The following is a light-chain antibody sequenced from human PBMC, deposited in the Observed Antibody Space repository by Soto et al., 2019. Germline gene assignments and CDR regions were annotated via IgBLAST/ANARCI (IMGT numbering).Light chain of an antibody. CDR2: GTS. CDR1: QGIGSNF. V-gene: IGKV3-20*01. Sequence: EIVLTQSPGTLSLSPGARATLSCRASQGIGSNFLGWYQQKPGQAPSLLIYGTSSRVTGIPDRFSGSGSGTDFTLTISRLEPEDFAVYYCQQYGASPWTFGQGTKVEIK. CDR3: QQYGASPWT. J-gene: IGKJ1*01.